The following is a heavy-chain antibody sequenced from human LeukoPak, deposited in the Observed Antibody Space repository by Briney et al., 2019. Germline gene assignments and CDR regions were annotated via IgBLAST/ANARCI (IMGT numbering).Heavy chain of an antibody. J-gene: IGHJ4*02. CDR3: ARRTSVVVPAALDY. V-gene: IGHV3-23*01. CDR1: GFDFINAW. D-gene: IGHD2-2*01. CDR2: ISGSGGST. Sequence: GGSLRLSCAASGFDFINAWMSWVRQAPGKGLEWVSAISGSGGSTYYADSVKGRFTISRDNSKNTLYLQMNSLRAEDTAVYYCARRTSVVVPAALDYWGQGTLVTVSS.